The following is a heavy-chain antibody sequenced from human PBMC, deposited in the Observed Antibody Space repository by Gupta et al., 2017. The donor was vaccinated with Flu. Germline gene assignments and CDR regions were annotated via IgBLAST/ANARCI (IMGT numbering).Heavy chain of an antibody. CDR3: IWINTVTTMDY. CDR2: IKSKGGGETT. V-gene: IGHV3-15*05. Sequence: RDAWMSGARQAPGKGLEWVGRIKSKGGGETTDYAGPVNGRFTISRDDSKNTLYLHMNGLKAEDTAVYYWIWINTVTTMDYWGQGTLVTVSS. D-gene: IGHD4-17*01. J-gene: IGHJ4*02. CDR1: RDAW.